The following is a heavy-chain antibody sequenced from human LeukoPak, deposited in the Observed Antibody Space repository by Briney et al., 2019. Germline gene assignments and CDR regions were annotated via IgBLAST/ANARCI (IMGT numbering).Heavy chain of an antibody. V-gene: IGHV3-23*01. Sequence: GGSLRLSCAASGFTFSSYAMSWVRQAPGKGLEWISAISGSGGSTYYADSVKGRFTISRDNSKNTLYLQMNSLRAEDTAVYYCAKAFYDSSGYSDYWGQGTLVTVSS. J-gene: IGHJ4*02. D-gene: IGHD3-22*01. CDR3: AKAFYDSSGYSDY. CDR1: GFTFSSYA. CDR2: ISGSGGST.